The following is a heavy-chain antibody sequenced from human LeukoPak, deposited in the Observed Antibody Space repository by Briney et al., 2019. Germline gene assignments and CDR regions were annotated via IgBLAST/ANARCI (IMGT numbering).Heavy chain of an antibody. CDR2: INPSGGST. J-gene: IGHJ3*02. CDR1: GYTFTSYY. D-gene: IGHD2-15*01. Sequence: ASVKVSCKASGYTFTSYYMHWVRQAPGQGLEWMGIINPSGGSTSYAQKFQGRVTMTSDTSTSTVYMELSSLRSEDTAVYYCARRSASCSGGSCYPDAFDIWGQGTMVTVSS. CDR3: ARRSASCSGGSCYPDAFDI. V-gene: IGHV1-46*03.